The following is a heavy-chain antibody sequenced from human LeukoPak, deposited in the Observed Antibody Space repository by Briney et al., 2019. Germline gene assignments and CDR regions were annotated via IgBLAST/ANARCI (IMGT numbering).Heavy chain of an antibody. J-gene: IGHJ4*02. D-gene: IGHD1-26*01. Sequence: GGSLRLSCAASGFTFSSSAMSWVRQAPGKGLEWVSAISNNGGYTYYADSVQGRFTISRDNSKSTLYLQLRSLRAEDTALYYCAKDPSSTYYFDYWGQGTLVTVSS. CDR2: ISNNGGYT. CDR3: AKDPSSTYYFDY. CDR1: GFTFSSSA. V-gene: IGHV3-23*01.